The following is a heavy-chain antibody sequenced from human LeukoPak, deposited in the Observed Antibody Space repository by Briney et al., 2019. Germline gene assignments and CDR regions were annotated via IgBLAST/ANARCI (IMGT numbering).Heavy chain of an antibody. V-gene: IGHV7-4-1*02. Sequence: ASVKVSCKASGYTFTSYAMNWVRQAPGQGLEWMRLISTNTGNPTYAQGFTGRFVFSLDTSVSTAYLHISNLKAEDTAVYYCARAHPNYGGNPFFDYWGQGTLVTVSS. CDR3: ARAHPNYGGNPFFDY. J-gene: IGHJ4*02. CDR2: ISTNTGNP. CDR1: GYTFTSYA. D-gene: IGHD4-23*01.